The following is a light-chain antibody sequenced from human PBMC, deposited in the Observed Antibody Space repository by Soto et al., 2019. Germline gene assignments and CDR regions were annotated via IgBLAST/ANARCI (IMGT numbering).Light chain of an antibody. V-gene: IGKV3-20*01. Sequence: EIVLTQSPGSLSLSLGDRATLSCRASQTVSNNYLGWYQQKPGQAPRLLIYGASNRATGIPDRFSGSGSGTDFTLTISRLEPEDFVIYYCQQYGSSPWTFGQGTKVDIK. CDR1: QTVSNNY. CDR2: GAS. J-gene: IGKJ1*01. CDR3: QQYGSSPWT.